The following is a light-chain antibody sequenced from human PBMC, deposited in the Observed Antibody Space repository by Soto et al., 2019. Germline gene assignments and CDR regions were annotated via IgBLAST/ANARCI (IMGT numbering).Light chain of an antibody. CDR1: QSISSY. V-gene: IGKV1-39*01. CDR3: QQSYSTPCT. Sequence: DIQMTQSPSSLSASVGDRVTITCRASQSISSYLNWYQQKPGKAPKLLIYAASSLQSGVPSRFSGSGSGTDFTRTITSLQPEDSATYYCQQSYSTPCTFGQGTRLEIK. CDR2: AAS. J-gene: IGKJ5*01.